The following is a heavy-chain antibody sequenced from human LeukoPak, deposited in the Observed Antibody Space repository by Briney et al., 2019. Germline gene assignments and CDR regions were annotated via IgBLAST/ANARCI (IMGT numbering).Heavy chain of an antibody. D-gene: IGHD6-19*01. J-gene: IGHJ4*02. V-gene: IGHV3-23*01. Sequence: GGSLRLSCAASGFTFSSYGMHWVRQAPGKGLEWVSEITGNGENTYYADSVRGRFTISRDNSKHTMFLQMNSLRAEDTAVYYCAKSPWLVTTHFDYWGQGTLVTVSS. CDR3: AKSPWLVTTHFDY. CDR1: GFTFSSYG. CDR2: ITGNGENT.